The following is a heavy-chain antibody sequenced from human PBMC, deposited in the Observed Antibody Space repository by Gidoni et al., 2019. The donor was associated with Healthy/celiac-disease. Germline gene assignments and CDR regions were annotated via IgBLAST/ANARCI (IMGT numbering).Heavy chain of an antibody. CDR1: GGTFSSYA. V-gene: IGHV1-69*04. CDR3: AGTMVRVQDPYYFDY. CDR2: IIPILGIA. D-gene: IGHD3-10*01. Sequence: QVQLVQSGAEVKKPGSSVKVSCKASGGTFSSYAISWVRQAPGQGLEWMGRIIPILGIANYAQKFQGRVTITADKSTSTAYMELSSLRSEDTAVYYCAGTMVRVQDPYYFDYWGQGTLVTVSS. J-gene: IGHJ4*02.